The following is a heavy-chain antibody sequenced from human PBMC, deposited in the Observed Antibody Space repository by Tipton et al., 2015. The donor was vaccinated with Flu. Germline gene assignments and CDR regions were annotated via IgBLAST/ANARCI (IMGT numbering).Heavy chain of an antibody. CDR1: RFTFNNYG. V-gene: IGHV3-30*18. D-gene: IGHD5-12*01. Sequence: QLVQSGGGVVQPGRSLRLSCAASRFTFNNYGIHWVRQAPGKGLEWVAVLSYDGSNKYYADSVKGRFTISRDNSKNTLYLQMNSLRAEDTAVYYWAKPRLGAKDAFDVWGQGTMVTVSS. CDR3: AKPRLGAKDAFDV. J-gene: IGHJ3*01. CDR2: LSYDGSNK.